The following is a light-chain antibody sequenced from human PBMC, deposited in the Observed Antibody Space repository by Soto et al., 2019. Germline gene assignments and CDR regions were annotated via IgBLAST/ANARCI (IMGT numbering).Light chain of an antibody. V-gene: IGKV3-20*01. J-gene: IGKJ2*01. CDR1: QSVSSSY. CDR2: GAS. Sequence: EIVLTQSPGTLSLSPGERATLSCRASQSVSSSYLAWYQHKPGQAPRLLIYGASSRATAIPDRFSGSGSGTDSTPPISRLEPEDFAVYYCQQYGSSPHTFGQGTKLEIK. CDR3: QQYGSSPHT.